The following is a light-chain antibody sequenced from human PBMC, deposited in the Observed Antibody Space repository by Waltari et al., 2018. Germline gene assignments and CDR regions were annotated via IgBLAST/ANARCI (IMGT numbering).Light chain of an antibody. V-gene: IGKV3-11*01. CDR3: QQRSTWLLT. Sequence: EIVLTQSPVTLSLSPGERVTLSCRASQSVNSDLAWYQQKPGQAPRLLIYDSTNRATGIPARFSGSGSETDFTLTISSLEPEDFAVYYCQQRSTWLLTFGGGTKVEIK. CDR2: DST. J-gene: IGKJ4*01. CDR1: QSVNSD.